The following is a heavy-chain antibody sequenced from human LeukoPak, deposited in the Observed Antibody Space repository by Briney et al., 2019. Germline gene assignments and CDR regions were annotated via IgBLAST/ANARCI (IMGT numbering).Heavy chain of an antibody. CDR1: GGSISSTSYH. V-gene: IGHV4-39*01. CDR3: ARLYASSWYNFDS. Sequence: SETLSLTCTVSGGSISSTSYHWGWIRQPPGKELEWIGNIYYSGSTYYHPSLKSRVTMSVDASKNQFSLKLTSVTATDTALYYCARLYASSWYNFDSWGQGTLVTVSS. J-gene: IGHJ4*02. D-gene: IGHD6-13*01. CDR2: IYYSGST.